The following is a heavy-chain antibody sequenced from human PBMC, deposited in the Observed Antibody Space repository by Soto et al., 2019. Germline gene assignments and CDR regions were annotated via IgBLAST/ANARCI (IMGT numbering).Heavy chain of an antibody. Sequence: GGSLRLSCAASGFTFSDYAMSWVRQAPGKGLEWVSTINGRGGSTYYADSVKGRFTISRDNSKNTLHLQMNSLRVEDTAVYYCDLGGNRYYFDYWGQGTLVTVSS. J-gene: IGHJ4*02. D-gene: IGHD1-26*01. CDR1: GFTFSDYA. CDR3: DLGGNRYYFDY. V-gene: IGHV3-23*01. CDR2: INGRGGST.